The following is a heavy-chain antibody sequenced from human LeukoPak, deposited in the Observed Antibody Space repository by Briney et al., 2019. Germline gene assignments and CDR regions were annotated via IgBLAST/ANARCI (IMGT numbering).Heavy chain of an antibody. J-gene: IGHJ4*02. V-gene: IGHV1-2*02. CDR3: ARDPYCEY. Sequence: GASVKVSCKASGYTFTGNYMHWVRQAPGQGPEWMGWIHPNSGGTKTAQQFQGRVNMTRDASISTAYMEVSSLQSDDTAVYYCARDPYCEYWRQETLVSVSS. CDR2: IHPNSGGT. CDR1: GYTFTGNY.